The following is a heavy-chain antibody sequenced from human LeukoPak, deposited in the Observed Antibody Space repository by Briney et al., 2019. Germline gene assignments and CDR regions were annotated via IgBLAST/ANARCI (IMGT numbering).Heavy chain of an antibody. CDR3: ARYCNSASCSDFKGAFDV. CDR2: VHSTGST. CDR1: GGFLTTHY. V-gene: IGHV4-4*07. D-gene: IGHD2-2*01. J-gene: IGHJ3*01. Sequence: SETLSLTCTVSGGFLTTHYWAWVRQPAGRGLEWIGRVHSTGSTNYSPYFESRVSMSVDTSKNQLSLRLTSVTVADSAMYYCARYCNSASCSDFKGAFDVWGHGTMVTVSS.